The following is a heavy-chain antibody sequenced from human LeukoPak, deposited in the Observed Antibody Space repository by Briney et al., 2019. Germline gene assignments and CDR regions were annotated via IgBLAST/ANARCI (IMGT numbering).Heavy chain of an antibody. Sequence: PSQTLSLTCTVPGGSISSGGYYWSWIRQHPGKGLEWIGYIYYSGSTYYNPSLKSRVTISVDTSKNQFSLKLSSVTAADTAVYYCARGRIQYPFQGNWFDPWGQGTLVTVSS. CDR2: IYYSGST. D-gene: IGHD5-18*01. V-gene: IGHV4-31*03. CDR1: GGSISSGGYY. CDR3: ARGRIQYPFQGNWFDP. J-gene: IGHJ5*02.